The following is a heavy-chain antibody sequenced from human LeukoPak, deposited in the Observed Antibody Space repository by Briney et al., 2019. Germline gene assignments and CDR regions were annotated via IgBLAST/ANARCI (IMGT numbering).Heavy chain of an antibody. CDR3: ARVGDHFHWYLDF. D-gene: IGHD3-3*02. CDR1: GFTVSTNY. V-gene: IGHV3-53*01. CDR2: LYSGSST. J-gene: IGHJ2*01. Sequence: GSLRLSCAASGFTVSTNYMNWVRQAPGKGLEWVSILYSGSSTYYADSVEGRLIVSRDSSKNTLSLQMNDLRAEDTAVYYCARVGDHFHWYLDFWGRGTLVTVSS.